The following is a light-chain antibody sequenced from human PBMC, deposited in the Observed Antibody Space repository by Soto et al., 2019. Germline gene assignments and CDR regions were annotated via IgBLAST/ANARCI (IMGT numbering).Light chain of an antibody. J-gene: IGKJ1*01. CDR1: QGISTY. CDR2: SAS. CDR3: QQYYRYPWT. V-gene: IGKV1-16*02. Sequence: DIQMTQSPSSVSASVGDRVTITCRASQGISTYLGWYQQKPGKAPKSLIYSASSLQSGVPSKFSGVGSGTEFTLTITDMQPDVFATYYCQQYYRYPWTFGQGTKVEI.